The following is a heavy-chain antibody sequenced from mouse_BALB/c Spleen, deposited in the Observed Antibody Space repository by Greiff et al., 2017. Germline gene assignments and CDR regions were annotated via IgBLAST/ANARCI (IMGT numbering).Heavy chain of an antibody. J-gene: IGHJ4*01. CDR1: GFTFSSYA. CDR3: AREDGSYAMDY. CDR2: ISSGGSYT. V-gene: IGHV5-9-1*01. D-gene: IGHD2-3*01. Sequence: MLVESGGGLVKPGGSLKLSCAASGFTFSSYAMSWVRQTPEKRLEWVATISSGGSYTYYPDSVKGRFTISRDNAKNTLYLQMSSLRSEDTAMYYCAREDGSYAMDYGGQGTSVTVSS.